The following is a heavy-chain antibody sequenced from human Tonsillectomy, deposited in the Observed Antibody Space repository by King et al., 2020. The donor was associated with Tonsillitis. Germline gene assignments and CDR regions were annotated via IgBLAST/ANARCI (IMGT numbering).Heavy chain of an antibody. CDR1: GYSISGGYY. CDR2: MYQSGTT. CDR3: ARGYCSGANGRALLDHFDF. Sequence: QVQLQESGPGLVKSSETLSLTCAVSGYSISGGYYWGWIRQPPGKGLEWIASMYQSGTTYYNPSLKSRVTISLDTSKNHFSLQLTSLTAADTAVYYCARGYCSGANGRALLDHFDFWGQGTLVTVSS. J-gene: IGHJ4*02. D-gene: IGHD2-15*01. V-gene: IGHV4-38-2*01.